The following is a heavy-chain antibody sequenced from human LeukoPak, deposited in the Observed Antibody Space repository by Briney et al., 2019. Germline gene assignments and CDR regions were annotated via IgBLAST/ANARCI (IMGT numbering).Heavy chain of an antibody. J-gene: IGHJ4*02. V-gene: IGHV3-21*01. CDR1: GFTFSSYS. CDR3: ARDVEMATNYFDY. Sequence: PGGSLRLSCAASGFTFSSYSMNWVRQAPGKGLEWVSSISSSSSYIYYADSVKGRFTISRDNAKNSLYLQMNSLRAEDTAVYYCARDVEMATNYFDYRGQGTLVTVSS. CDR2: ISSSSSYI. D-gene: IGHD5-24*01.